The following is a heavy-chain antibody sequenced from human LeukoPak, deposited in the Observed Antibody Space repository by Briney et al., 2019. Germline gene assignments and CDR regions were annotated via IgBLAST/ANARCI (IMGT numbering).Heavy chain of an antibody. CDR2: ISDSGNT. Sequence: SETLSLTCTVSGVSISSYWWSWIRQSPGKGLEWIGHISDSGNTNYNPSLTSRVTISEDTSKNQISLKLSSVTAADTAVYYCARRGFLDYWGQGILVTGSS. CDR1: GVSISSYW. D-gene: IGHD3-10*01. J-gene: IGHJ4*02. CDR3: ARRGFLDY. V-gene: IGHV4-59*01.